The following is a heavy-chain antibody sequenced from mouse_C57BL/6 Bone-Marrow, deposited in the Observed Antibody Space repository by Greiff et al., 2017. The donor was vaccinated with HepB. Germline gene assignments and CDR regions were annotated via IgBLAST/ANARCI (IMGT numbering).Heavy chain of an antibody. Sequence: EVKLMESGGGLVKPGGSLKLSCAASGFTFSSYAMSWVRQTPEKRLEWVATISDGGSYTYYPDNVKGRFTISRDNAKNNLYLQMSHLKSEDTAMYYCARGALYYYGSSLAYWGQGTLVTVSA. J-gene: IGHJ3*01. V-gene: IGHV5-4*03. D-gene: IGHD1-1*01. CDR2: ISDGGSYT. CDR1: GFTFSSYA. CDR3: ARGALYYYGSSLAY.